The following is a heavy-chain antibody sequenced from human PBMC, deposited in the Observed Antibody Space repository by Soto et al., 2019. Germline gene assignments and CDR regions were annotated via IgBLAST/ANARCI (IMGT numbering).Heavy chain of an antibody. CDR3: ARKAYYASGRINLFDS. Sequence: SETLSLTCSVSGRSMSSNYWSWIRQSPDKGLEWLGYVFYGGTDYNPSLGGRVSMSVETSKSQFSLKLTSVTVADTAMYYCARKAYYASGRINLFDSWGQGTLVTVSS. CDR1: GRSMSSNY. CDR2: VFYGGT. D-gene: IGHD3-10*01. V-gene: IGHV4-59*01. J-gene: IGHJ4*02.